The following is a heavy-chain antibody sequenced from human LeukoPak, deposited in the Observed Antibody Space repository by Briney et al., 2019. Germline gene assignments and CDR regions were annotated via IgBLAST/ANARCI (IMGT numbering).Heavy chain of an antibody. CDR2: ISYDGSNR. J-gene: IGHJ4*02. CDR1: GFTFSSYG. CDR3: AKPKTAYGDYPNSFDY. Sequence: GGSLRLSCAASGFTFSSYGMHWVRQAPGKGLEWVVVISYDGSNRYYADSVKGRSTISRDNSKNTLYLQMNSLRAEDTAVYYCAKPKTAYGDYPNSFDYWGQGTLVTVSS. V-gene: IGHV3-30*18. D-gene: IGHD4-17*01.